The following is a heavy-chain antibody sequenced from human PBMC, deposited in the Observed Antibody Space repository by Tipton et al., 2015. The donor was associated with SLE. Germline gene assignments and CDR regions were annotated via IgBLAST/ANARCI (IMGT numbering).Heavy chain of an antibody. D-gene: IGHD6-13*01. V-gene: IGHV4-59*01. CDR1: GGSFSGYY. CDR2: IYYSGST. J-gene: IGHJ2*01. Sequence: TLSLTCAVYGGSFSGYYWSWIRQPPGKGLEWIGYIYYSGSTNYNPSLKSRVTISVDTSKNQFSLKLSSVTAADTAVYYCARAIAAAGPMGYFDLWGRGTLVTVSS. CDR3: ARAIAAAGPMGYFDL.